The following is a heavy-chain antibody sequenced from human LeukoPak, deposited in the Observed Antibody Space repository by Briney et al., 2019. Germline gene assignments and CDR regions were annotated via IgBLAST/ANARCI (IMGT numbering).Heavy chain of an antibody. CDR1: GFTFSSYA. V-gene: IGHV3-9*01. CDR3: AKSLSSFTYGDYYYGMDV. J-gene: IGHJ6*02. Sequence: GGSLRLSCAASGFTFSSYAMHWVRQAPGKGLEWVSGISWNSGSIGYADSVKGRFTISRDNAKNSLYLQMNSLRAEDTALYYCAKSLSSFTYGDYYYGMDVWGQGTTVTVSS. CDR2: ISWNSGSI. D-gene: IGHD4-17*01.